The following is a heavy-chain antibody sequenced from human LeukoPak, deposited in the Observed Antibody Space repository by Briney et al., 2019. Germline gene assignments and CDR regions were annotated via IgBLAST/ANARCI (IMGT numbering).Heavy chain of an antibody. J-gene: IGHJ5*02. Sequence: GASVKVSCKASGYTFTGYYMHWVRQAPGQGLEWMGWINPNSGGTNYAQKFQGRVTMTRDTSISTAYMELSGLRSDDTAVYYCASTGWLRKNWFDPWGQGTLVTVSS. CDR1: GYTFTGYY. CDR2: INPNSGGT. V-gene: IGHV1-2*02. CDR3: ASTGWLRKNWFDP. D-gene: IGHD5-12*01.